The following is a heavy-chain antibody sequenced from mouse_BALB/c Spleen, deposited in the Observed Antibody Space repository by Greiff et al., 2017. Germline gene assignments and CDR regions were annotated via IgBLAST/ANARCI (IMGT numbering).Heavy chain of an antibody. Sequence: EVKLQESGPGLVTPSQSLSLTCTVSGFSITSDYAWNWIRQFPGNLLGWMGYISYSGRTSYYPSLKSRISITRDTSKNNFFLQLNSVTTEDTATYYCARSGMHYYGSSHYFDYWGQGTTLTVSS. CDR3: ARSGMHYYGSSHYFDY. V-gene: IGHV3-2*02. CDR1: GFSITSDYA. J-gene: IGHJ2*01. CDR2: ISYSGRT. D-gene: IGHD1-1*01.